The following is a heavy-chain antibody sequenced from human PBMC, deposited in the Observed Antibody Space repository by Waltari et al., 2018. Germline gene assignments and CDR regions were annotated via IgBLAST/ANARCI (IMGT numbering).Heavy chain of an antibody. V-gene: IGHV4-59*01. Sequence: QVQLQESGRGLVKPSETLSHTCTVSGGSISRYSWSWVRQPPGKGLEWIGYINDSENSNSNPCLMIRVTISVDTSKNQFSLKRSCVTAAYTAVYYCARVVYSSIRRGGYHFDHGGHGSLLIVSS. CDR3: ARVVYSSIRRGGYHFDH. CDR2: INDSENS. J-gene: IGHJ4*01. CDR1: GGSISRYS. D-gene: IGHD6-13*01.